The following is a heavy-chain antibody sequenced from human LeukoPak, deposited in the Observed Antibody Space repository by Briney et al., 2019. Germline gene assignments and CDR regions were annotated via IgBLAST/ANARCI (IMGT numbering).Heavy chain of an antibody. J-gene: IGHJ3*02. V-gene: IGHV1-18*01. CDR1: LYTFTIDG. D-gene: IGHD2-15*01. CDR2: ISAYNGNT. CDR3: ARGGDMRVVGAFDI. Sequence: EASVKVSCEPSLYTFTIDGTSSVRPAPGQGGGRRGWISAYNGNTNYAQMLQGRVNMNSDTSPHTVYMELGNTRSYDTALYFCARGGDMRVVGAFDIWGQGTMVTVSS.